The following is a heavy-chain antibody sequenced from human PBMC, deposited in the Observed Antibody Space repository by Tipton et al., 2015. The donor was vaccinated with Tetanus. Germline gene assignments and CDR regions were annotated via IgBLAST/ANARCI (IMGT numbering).Heavy chain of an antibody. CDR2: VSYSGRT. CDR3: ARIHDFWSGYFDF. V-gene: IGHV4-61*08. CDR1: GGSVRSGDYS. J-gene: IGHJ4*02. D-gene: IGHD3-3*01. Sequence: TLSLTCTVSGGSVRSGDYSWNWIRQPPGKGLEWLAYVSYSGRTNSNYSLKSRVTVSADPSENQFSLTLSSVTAADTAVYYCARIHDFWSGYFDFWGQGTLVTVTS.